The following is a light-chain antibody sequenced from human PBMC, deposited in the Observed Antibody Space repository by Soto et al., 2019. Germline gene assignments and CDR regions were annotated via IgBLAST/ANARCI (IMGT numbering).Light chain of an antibody. CDR2: AAP. V-gene: IGKV3-15*01. CDR1: QSVSSN. Sequence: EIVMTQSPATLSVSPGERATLSCRASQSVSSNLAWYQQRPGQAPRLLIYAAPTRATGFPARFSGSGSGTEFTLTISSLQSEDFAVYYCQQYNNWPPKITFGQGTRLEIK. CDR3: QQYNNWPPKIT. J-gene: IGKJ5*01.